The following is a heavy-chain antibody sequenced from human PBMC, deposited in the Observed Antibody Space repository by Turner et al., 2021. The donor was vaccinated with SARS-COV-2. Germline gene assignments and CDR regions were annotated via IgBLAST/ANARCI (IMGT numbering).Heavy chain of an antibody. CDR1: GGSISSKS. D-gene: IGHD1-26*01. CDR2: FYKIGSI. Sequence: VHLQESGPGLVKPSEPLSLTCTVSGGSISSKSWSWIRQSPGRGLEWIGYFYKIGSIDYNPTLRSRVTISVDTSKNQLSLNLISVTAADTAVYYCARHQGSASGYDHGMNVWGQGTAVIVSS. J-gene: IGHJ6*02. V-gene: IGHV4-59*08. CDR3: ARHQGSASGYDHGMNV.